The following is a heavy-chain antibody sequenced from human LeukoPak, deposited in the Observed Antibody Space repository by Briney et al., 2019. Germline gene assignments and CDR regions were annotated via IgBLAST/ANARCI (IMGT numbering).Heavy chain of an antibody. J-gene: IGHJ5*02. CDR3: ARMPDYGSFNWFDP. V-gene: IGHV4-30-2*01. Sequence: PSQTLSLTCTVSGGSINSGGYYWTWIRQPPGKGLEWIGEINHSGSTNYNPSLKSRVTISVDTSKNQFSLKLTSVTAADTAMYYCARMPDYGSFNWFDPWGQGTLVTVSS. CDR1: GGSINSGGYY. D-gene: IGHD4-17*01. CDR2: INHSGST.